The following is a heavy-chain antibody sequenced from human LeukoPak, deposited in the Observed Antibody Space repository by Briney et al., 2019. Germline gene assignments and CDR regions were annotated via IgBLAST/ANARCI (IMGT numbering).Heavy chain of an antibody. CDR2: IRYDGSNK. CDR3: ARDPDGDYYFDY. D-gene: IGHD4-17*01. V-gene: IGHV3-33*01. J-gene: IGHJ4*02. CDR1: GFTFSSYG. Sequence: PGGSLRLSCAASGFTFSSYGMHWVRQAPGKGLEWVAVIRYDGSNKYYADSVKGRFTISRDNSKNTLYLQMNSLRAEDTAVYYCARDPDGDYYFDYWGQGTLVTVSS.